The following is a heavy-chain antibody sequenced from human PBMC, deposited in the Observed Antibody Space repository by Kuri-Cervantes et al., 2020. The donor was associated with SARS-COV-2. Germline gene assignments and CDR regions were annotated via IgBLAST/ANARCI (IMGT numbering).Heavy chain of an antibody. CDR3: ARGATKHYFDY. CDR2: IDWDDDK. D-gene: IGHD5-24*01. Sequence: SGPTLVKPTQTLTLTCTFSGFSLSTSGMRVSWIRQPPGKALERLARIDWDDDKFYSTSLKTRLTISKDTSKNQVVLTMTNMDPVDTATYYCARGATKHYFDYWGQGTPVTVSS. CDR1: GFSLSTSGMR. J-gene: IGHJ4*02. V-gene: IGHV2-70*04.